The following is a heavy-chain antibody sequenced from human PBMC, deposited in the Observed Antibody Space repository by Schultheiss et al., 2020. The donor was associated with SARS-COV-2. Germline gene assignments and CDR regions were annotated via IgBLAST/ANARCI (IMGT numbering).Heavy chain of an antibody. CDR3: ARRTWWYSSSSLLDY. Sequence: GGSLRLSCAASGFTFSSYGMHWVRQAPGKGLEWVANIKQDGSEKYYVDSVKGRFTISRDNAKNSLYLQMNSLRAEDTAVYYCARRTWWYSSSSLLDYWGQGTLVTVSS. CDR2: IKQDGSEK. CDR1: GFTFSSYG. J-gene: IGHJ4*02. D-gene: IGHD6-6*01. V-gene: IGHV3-7*03.